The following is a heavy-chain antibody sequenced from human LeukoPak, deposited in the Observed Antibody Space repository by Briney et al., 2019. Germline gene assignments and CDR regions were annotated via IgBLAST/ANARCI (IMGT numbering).Heavy chain of an antibody. CDR3: ARAGEITMIRGVHQPDFFDY. J-gene: IGHJ4*02. D-gene: IGHD3-10*01. Sequence: EASVKVSCKASGYSFTRYAMNWVRRAPGQGLEWMGWINTNTGNPTYAQDFTGRFVFSLDPSVSTAYLQISSLTSGDTATYFCARAGEITMIRGVHQPDFFDYWGQGTLVTVSS. CDR1: GYSFTRYA. CDR2: INTNTGNP. V-gene: IGHV7-4-1*02.